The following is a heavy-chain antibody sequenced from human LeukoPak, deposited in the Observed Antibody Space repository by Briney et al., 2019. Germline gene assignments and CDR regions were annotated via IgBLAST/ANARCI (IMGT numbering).Heavy chain of an antibody. J-gene: IGHJ4*02. CDR3: ARRYHYDSSGYYFNDS. CDR2: ISAYNGNT. CDR1: GYAFSNYD. D-gene: IGHD3-22*01. V-gene: IGHV1-18*01. Sequence: ASVKVSCKASGYAFSNYDFSWVRQAPGQGLEWMGWISAYNGNTNYAQKFQGRVTMTTDTSTSTAYMELRSLRSDDTAVYYCARRYHYDSSGYYFNDSWGQGTLVTGSS.